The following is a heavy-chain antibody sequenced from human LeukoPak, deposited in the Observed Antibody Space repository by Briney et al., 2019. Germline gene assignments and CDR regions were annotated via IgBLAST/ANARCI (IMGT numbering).Heavy chain of an antibody. D-gene: IGHD5-12*01. Sequence: GRSLGLSCAVSGFTFDDYAMHWVRQVPGKGLEWVSGINWNSDSIGYADSVKGRFTTSRDNAKNSLYLQMNSLRAEDTAFYYCAINGGGDSGYGNFDYWGQGTLVTVSS. J-gene: IGHJ4*02. CDR2: INWNSDSI. CDR3: AINGGGDSGYGNFDY. CDR1: GFTFDDYA. V-gene: IGHV3-9*01.